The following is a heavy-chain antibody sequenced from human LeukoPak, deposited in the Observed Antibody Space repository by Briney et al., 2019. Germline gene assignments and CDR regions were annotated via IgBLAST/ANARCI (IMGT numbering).Heavy chain of an antibody. CDR1: GGSITSGDYY. J-gene: IGHJ4*02. CDR2: LNFRGSL. CDR3: ATRTYRAHFDH. Sequence: TSETLSLTCTVSGGSITSGDYYWNWVRQPPGKGLEWIGNLNFRGSLFYHPSLKSRVTMSADPSQNQFSLRLMSVTAADTAVYYCATRTYRAHFDHWGREPWSPSPQ. D-gene: IGHD4/OR15-4a*01. V-gene: IGHV4-39*01.